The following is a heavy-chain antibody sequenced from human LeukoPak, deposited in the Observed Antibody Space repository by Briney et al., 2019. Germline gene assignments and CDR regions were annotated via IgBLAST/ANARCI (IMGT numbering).Heavy chain of an antibody. CDR1: GGSISNSSYY. D-gene: IGHD4-23*01. CDR3: ARHSVTTVVTIFDY. V-gene: IGHV4-39*01. J-gene: IGHJ4*02. Sequence: PSETLSLTCTVSGGSISNSSYYWGWIRQPPGKGLEWIGSMYYSGSTYYNPSLKSRVTISVDTSKNQFSLKLSSATAADTAVYYCARHSVTTVVTIFDYWGQGTLVTVSS. CDR2: MYYSGST.